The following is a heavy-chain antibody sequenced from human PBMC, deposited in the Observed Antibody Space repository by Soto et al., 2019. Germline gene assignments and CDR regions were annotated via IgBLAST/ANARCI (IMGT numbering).Heavy chain of an antibody. CDR2: VSHSGRT. CDR1: GGSISPYS. CDR3: ARLLGGYDDYGGWFAP. D-gene: IGHD4-17*01. J-gene: IGHJ5*02. Sequence: QVHLVESGPGLVKPSETLSLTCTISGGSISPYSWTWIRQSPGKGLEWIGYVSHSGRTFYTPSLKSRLTMSLDTSRSQFSLRLKSVSAADTAVYYCARLLGGYDDYGGWFAPWGQVTLVTVSS. V-gene: IGHV4-59*01.